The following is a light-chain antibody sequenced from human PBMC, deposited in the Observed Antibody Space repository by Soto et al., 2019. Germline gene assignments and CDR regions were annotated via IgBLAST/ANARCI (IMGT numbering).Light chain of an antibody. Sequence: QSALTQPASVSGSPGQSITISCTGTSSDVGGYEYVSWYQHQSGKAPKLMIYEVTNRPSGVSNRFSGPKSGNTASLTISGLQAEDEADYYCSSYTSSSTLVFGGGTQLTVL. CDR3: SSYTSSSTLV. CDR1: SSDVGGYEY. CDR2: EVT. J-gene: IGLJ7*01. V-gene: IGLV2-14*01.